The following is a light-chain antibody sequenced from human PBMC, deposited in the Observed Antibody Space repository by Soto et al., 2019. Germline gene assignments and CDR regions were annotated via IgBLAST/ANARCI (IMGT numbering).Light chain of an antibody. J-gene: IGLJ2*01. CDR3: SSYTITSAVV. CDR2: EVT. CDR1: SSDVGRYDY. Sequence: QSALTQPASVSGSPGQSITISCTGTSSDVGRYDYVSWYQHHPGKAPKLMLYEVTTRPSGVSNRLSGSKSGNTASLTISGLQAEHEADYYCSSYTITSAVVFGGGTKLTVL. V-gene: IGLV2-14*01.